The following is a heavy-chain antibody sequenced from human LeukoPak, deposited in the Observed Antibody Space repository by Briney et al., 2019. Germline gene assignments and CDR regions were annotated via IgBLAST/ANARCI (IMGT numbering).Heavy chain of an antibody. V-gene: IGHV3-21*01. CDR2: ISSSSSYI. J-gene: IGHJ3*02. D-gene: IGHD3-3*01. CDR3: ARDPSGTIFGVALDAFDI. CDR1: GFTFSSYS. Sequence: GGSLRLSCAASGFTFSSYSMNWVRQAPGKGLEWVSSISSSSSYIYYADSVKGRFTISRDNAKNSLYLQMNSLRAEDTAVYYCARDPSGTIFGVALDAFDIWGQGTMVTVSS.